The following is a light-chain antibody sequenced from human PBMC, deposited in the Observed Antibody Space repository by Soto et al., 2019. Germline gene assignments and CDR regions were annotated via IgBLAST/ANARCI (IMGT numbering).Light chain of an antibody. CDR3: QHRSNWPLT. Sequence: EIVLTQSPXTLSLSPGERATLSCRASQSVSSYLAWYQQKPGQAPRLLIYDASNRATGIPARFSGSGSGTDFTLTISSLEPEDFAVYHCQHRSNWPLTFGGGTKVEIK. CDR1: QSVSSY. J-gene: IGKJ4*01. CDR2: DAS. V-gene: IGKV3-11*01.